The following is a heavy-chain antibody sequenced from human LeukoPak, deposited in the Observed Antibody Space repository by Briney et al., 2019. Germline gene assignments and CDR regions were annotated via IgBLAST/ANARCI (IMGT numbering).Heavy chain of an antibody. CDR3: AKLSSLDSYYDFWSGYYSLYFDY. CDR1: GFTFSSYA. CDR2: ISGSGGST. J-gene: IGHJ4*02. Sequence: GGSLRLSCAASGFTFSSYAMSWVRQAPGKGLEWVSAISGSGGSTYYADSVKGRFTISRDNSKNTLYLQMNSLRAEDTAVYYCAKLSSLDSYYDFWSGYYSLYFDYWGQGTLVTVSS. V-gene: IGHV3-23*01. D-gene: IGHD3-3*01.